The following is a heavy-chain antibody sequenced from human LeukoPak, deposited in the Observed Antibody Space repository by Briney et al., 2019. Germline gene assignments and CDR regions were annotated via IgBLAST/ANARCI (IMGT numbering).Heavy chain of an antibody. CDR3: ARGLHYYYNGLDV. CDR2: ISTSGNTR. CDR1: GFTFSSYE. V-gene: IGHV3-48*03. J-gene: IGHJ6*02. Sequence: GGSLRLSCAASGFTFSSYEMNWVRQAPGKGLEWVSYISTSGNTRYYADSVKGRFTISRDNAKNSLYLQMNSLRVEDAAVYYCARGLHYYYNGLDVWGQGTTVTVSS.